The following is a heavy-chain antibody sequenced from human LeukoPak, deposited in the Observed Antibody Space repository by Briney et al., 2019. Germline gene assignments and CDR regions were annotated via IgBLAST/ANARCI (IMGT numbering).Heavy chain of an antibody. Sequence: PGGSLRLSCAASGFTFSSYVMSWVRQAPGKGLEWVAGISGGGGSTYYADSVKGRFTISRDNSKNTLYLQMNSLRAEDTALYYCAKVGSGSSQRYPFDIWGQGTMVTVSP. CDR3: AKVGSGSSQRYPFDI. CDR2: ISGGGGST. D-gene: IGHD2-15*01. CDR1: GFTFSSYV. V-gene: IGHV3-23*01. J-gene: IGHJ3*02.